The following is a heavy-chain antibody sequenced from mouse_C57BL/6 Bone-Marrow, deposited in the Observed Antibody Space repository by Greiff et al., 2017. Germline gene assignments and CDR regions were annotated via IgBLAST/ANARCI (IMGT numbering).Heavy chain of an antibody. D-gene: IGHD2-3*01. CDR2: ISNGGGST. CDR3: ARQGQIYDGYPFDY. V-gene: IGHV5-12*01. CDR1: GFTFSDYY. J-gene: IGHJ2*01. Sequence: EVQGVESGRGLVQPGGSLKLSCAASGFTFSDYYMYWVRQTPEKRLEWVAYISNGGGSTYYPDTVKGRFTISRDNAKNTRYLQMSRLKSEDTAMYYCARQGQIYDGYPFDYWGQGTTLTVSS.